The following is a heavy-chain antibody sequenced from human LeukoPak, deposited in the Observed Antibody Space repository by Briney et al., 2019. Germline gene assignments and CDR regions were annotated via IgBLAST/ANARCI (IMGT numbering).Heavy chain of an antibody. CDR2: IYYSGST. V-gene: IGHV4-30-4*08. CDR3: ARGSNSAFDI. Sequence: PSETLSLTCTVSGGSISSSSYYWSWIRQPPGKGLEWIGYIYYSGSTYYNPSLKSRVTISVDTSKNQFSLKLSSVTAADTAVYYCARGSNSAFDIWGQGTMVTVSS. D-gene: IGHD2-2*01. CDR1: GGSISSSSYY. J-gene: IGHJ3*02.